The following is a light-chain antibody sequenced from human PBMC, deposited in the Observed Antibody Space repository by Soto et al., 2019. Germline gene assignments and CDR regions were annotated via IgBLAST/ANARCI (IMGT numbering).Light chain of an antibody. CDR1: SSNIGSNT. Sequence: QSVLTQPPSASGTPGQRVTISCSGSSSNIGSNTVNWYQQLPGTAPKLLIYSNNQRPSGVPDRFSGSKSGTSASLAISGLQAEDEAYYYCAALDDGLNVLVVFGGGTKLTVL. CDR2: SNN. J-gene: IGLJ2*01. V-gene: IGLV1-44*01. CDR3: AALDDGLNVLVV.